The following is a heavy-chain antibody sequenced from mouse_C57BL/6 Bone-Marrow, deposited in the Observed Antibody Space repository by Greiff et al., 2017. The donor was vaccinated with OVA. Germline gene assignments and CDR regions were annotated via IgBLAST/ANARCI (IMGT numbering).Heavy chain of an antibody. CDR3: ASYYYKDY. Sequence: EVKLVESGGGLVKPGGSLKLSCAASGFTFSSYAMSWVRQTPEKRLEWVATISDGGSYTYYTDNVKGRFTISSDNAKNNLYLQMSNLKSEDTAMYYCASYYYKDYWGQGTTLTVSS. J-gene: IGHJ2*01. D-gene: IGHD2-12*01. CDR2: ISDGGSYT. V-gene: IGHV5-4*03. CDR1: GFTFSSYA.